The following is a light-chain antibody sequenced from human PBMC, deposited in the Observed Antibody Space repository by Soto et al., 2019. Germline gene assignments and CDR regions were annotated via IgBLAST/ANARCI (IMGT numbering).Light chain of an antibody. CDR1: KLGNKY. Sequence: SYELTQAPSVSVSPGQTASISCSGDKLGNKYASWYQQKPGQSPVLVIYQDINRPSGIPERSSGSNSGNTATLSISGTQAMDEADYYCQAWDSSTAHMVFGGGTKLTVL. CDR3: QAWDSSTAHMV. J-gene: IGLJ2*01. V-gene: IGLV3-1*01. CDR2: QDI.